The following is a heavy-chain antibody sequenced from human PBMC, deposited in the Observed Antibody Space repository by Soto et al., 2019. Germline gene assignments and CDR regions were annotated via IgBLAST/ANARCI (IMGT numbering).Heavy chain of an antibody. CDR3: AREEYSSSWGLRNYYYGMDV. CDR2: INPNSGGT. D-gene: IGHD6-13*01. V-gene: IGHV1-2*02. CDR1: GYTFTGYY. J-gene: IGHJ6*02. Sequence: PSVKVSCKASGYTFTGYYMHWVRQAPGQGLEWMGWINPNSGGTNYAQKFQGRVTMTRDTSISTAYMELSRLRSDDTAVYYCAREEYSSSWGLRNYYYGMDVWGQGTTVTVSS.